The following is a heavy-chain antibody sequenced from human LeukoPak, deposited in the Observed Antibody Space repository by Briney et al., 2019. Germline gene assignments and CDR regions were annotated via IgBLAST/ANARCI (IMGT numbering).Heavy chain of an antibody. CDR2: IKEDGSEE. CDR1: GFAFSSHW. Sequence: PGGSLRLSCAASGFAFSSHWMSWVRQAPGKGPEWVANIKEDGSEEYYLESVKGRFTISRDNAKNSLYLQMNSPRVEDTAMYYCARGEFWGQGALSPSPQ. V-gene: IGHV3-7*01. J-gene: IGHJ4*02. CDR3: ARGEF. D-gene: IGHD3-10*01.